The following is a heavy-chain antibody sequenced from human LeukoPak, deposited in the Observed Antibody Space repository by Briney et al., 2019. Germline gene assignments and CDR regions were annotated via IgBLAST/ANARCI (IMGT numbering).Heavy chain of an antibody. CDR1: GGSFSGYY. J-gene: IGHJ5*02. Sequence: PSETLSLTCAVYGGSFSGYYWSWIRQPPGKELEWIGEINHSGSTNYNPSLKSRVTISVDTSKNQFSLKLSSVTAADTAVYYCARVRRSGYCSSTSCYINWFDPWGQGTLVTVSS. CDR2: INHSGST. D-gene: IGHD2-2*02. CDR3: ARVRRSGYCSSTSCYINWFDP. V-gene: IGHV4-34*01.